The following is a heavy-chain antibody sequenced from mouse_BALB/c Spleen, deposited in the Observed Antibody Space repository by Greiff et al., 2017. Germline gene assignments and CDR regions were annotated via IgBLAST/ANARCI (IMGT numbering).Heavy chain of an antibody. CDR2: ISYSGST. D-gene: IGHD2-1*01. CDR1: GYSITSDYA. Sequence: EVKLQESGPGLVKPSQSLSLTCTVTGYSITSDYAWNWIRQFPGNKLEWMGYISYSGSTSYNPSLKSRISITRDTSKNQFFLQLNSVTTEDTATYYCAGIYYGNPWFAYWGQGTLVTVSA. CDR3: AGIYYGNPWFAY. J-gene: IGHJ3*01. V-gene: IGHV3-2*02.